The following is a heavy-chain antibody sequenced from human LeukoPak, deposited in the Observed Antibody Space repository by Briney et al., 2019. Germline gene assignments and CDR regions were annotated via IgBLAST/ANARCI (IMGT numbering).Heavy chain of an antibody. CDR3: ATMGRGSYYGFDY. Sequence: SETLSLTCTVSGGSISSGGYYWSWIRQHPGKGLEWIGRIYTSGSTNYNPSLKSRVTISVDTSKNRFSLKLSSVTAADTAVYYCATMGRGSYYGFDYWGQGTLVTVSS. J-gene: IGHJ4*02. CDR2: IYTSGST. V-gene: IGHV4-61*02. CDR1: GGSISSGGYY. D-gene: IGHD1-26*01.